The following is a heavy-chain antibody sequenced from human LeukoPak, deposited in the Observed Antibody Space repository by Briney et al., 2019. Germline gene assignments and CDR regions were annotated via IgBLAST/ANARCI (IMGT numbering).Heavy chain of an antibody. CDR1: GYTFTGYY. CDR2: INPNSGGT. Sequence: ASVKVSCKASGYTFTGYYTHWVRQAPGQGLEWMGWINPNSGGTNYAQKFQGWVTMTRDTSISTAYLELSRLTSDDTAVYYCARGITPWGYWYFDLWGRGTLVTVSS. CDR3: ARGITPWGYWYFDL. V-gene: IGHV1-2*04. J-gene: IGHJ2*01. D-gene: IGHD1-14*01.